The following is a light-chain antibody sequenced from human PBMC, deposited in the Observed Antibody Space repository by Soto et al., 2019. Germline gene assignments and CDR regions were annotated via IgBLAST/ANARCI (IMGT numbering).Light chain of an antibody. CDR1: SSDVGSYNL. CDR2: GVS. Sequence: QSALTQPASVSGFPGQSITISCTGTSSDVGSYNLVSWYQQHPGKAPKLMIYGVSKRPSGVSNRFSGSKSGNTASLTISGLQAEDEADYYCCSYAGSSSYVFGNGTKVTVL. J-gene: IGLJ1*01. V-gene: IGLV2-23*02. CDR3: CSYAGSSSYV.